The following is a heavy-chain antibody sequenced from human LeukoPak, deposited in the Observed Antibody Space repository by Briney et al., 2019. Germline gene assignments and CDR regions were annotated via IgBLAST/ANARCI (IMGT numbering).Heavy chain of an antibody. D-gene: IGHD3-16*01. Sequence: PGGSLRLSCAASGFTFSSYGMHWVRQAPGKGLEWVAVISYDGSNKYYADSVKGRFAISRDNSKNTLYLQMNSLRAEDTAMYYCAKDWGGSTPRYFDYWGQGTLVTISS. CDR1: GFTFSSYG. CDR3: AKDWGGSTPRYFDY. CDR2: ISYDGSNK. J-gene: IGHJ4*02. V-gene: IGHV3-30*18.